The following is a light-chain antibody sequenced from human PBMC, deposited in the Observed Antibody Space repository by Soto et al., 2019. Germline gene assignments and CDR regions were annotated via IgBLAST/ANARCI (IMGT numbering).Light chain of an antibody. J-gene: IGLJ1*01. Sequence: QSVLTQPPSVSAAPGQKVIISCSGSTFDIGKNYVSWYQHLPGTAPKLIIYDTEKRIAGVPDRFSASKSGTSATLAISGLQTGDEANYFCGTWDRSLTYYLFGTGTKLTV. CDR1: TFDIGKNY. V-gene: IGLV1-51*01. CDR3: GTWDRSLTYYL. CDR2: DTE.